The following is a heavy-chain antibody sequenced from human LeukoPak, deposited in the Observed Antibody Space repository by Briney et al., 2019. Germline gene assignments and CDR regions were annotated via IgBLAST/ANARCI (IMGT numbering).Heavy chain of an antibody. CDR3: ARERVGALGGYFDY. CDR2: IIPLYATA. D-gene: IGHD7-27*01. J-gene: IGHJ4*02. CDR1: GGTFNSYA. Sequence: GASVKVSCKASGGTFNSYAIIWVRQAPGQGLEWMGGIIPLYATANYAQKFQGRVTITTDESTSTAYMELSSLRSEDTAVYYCARERVGALGGYFDYWGQGTLVTVSS. V-gene: IGHV1-69*05.